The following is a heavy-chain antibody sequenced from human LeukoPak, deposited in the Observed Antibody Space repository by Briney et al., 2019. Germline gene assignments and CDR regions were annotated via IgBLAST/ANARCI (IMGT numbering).Heavy chain of an antibody. CDR3: ARQFLIAVAPTGY. CDR2: IKQDGSEK. D-gene: IGHD6-19*01. J-gene: IGHJ4*02. CDR1: GFTFSSYW. V-gene: IGHV3-7*05. Sequence: GGSLRLSCAASGFTFSSYWMSWVRQAPGKGLEWVANIKQDGSEKYYVDSVKGRFTISRDNAKNSLYLQMNSPRAEDTAVYYCARQFLIAVAPTGYWGQGTLVTVSS.